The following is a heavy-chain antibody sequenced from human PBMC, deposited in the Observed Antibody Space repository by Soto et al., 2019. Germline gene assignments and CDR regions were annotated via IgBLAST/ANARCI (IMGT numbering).Heavy chain of an antibody. V-gene: IGHV4-39*01. Sequence: QLQLQESGPGLVKPSETLSLTCTVSGGSISSSSYYWGWIRQPPGKGLEWIGSIYYSGSTYYNPSLKSRVTISVDTSKNQFSLKLSSVTAADTAVYYCARQKIVVVTATDFDYWGQGTLVTVSS. J-gene: IGHJ4*02. D-gene: IGHD2-21*02. CDR1: GGSISSSSYY. CDR3: ARQKIVVVTATDFDY. CDR2: IYYSGST.